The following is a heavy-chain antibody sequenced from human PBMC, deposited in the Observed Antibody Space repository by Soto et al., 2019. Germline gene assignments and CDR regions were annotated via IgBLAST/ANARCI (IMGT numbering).Heavy chain of an antibody. CDR1: GFPFGLYA. J-gene: IGHJ3*01. CDR2: ISGSGGTT. CDR3: AKELSTSSGRGAFDL. Sequence: PGGSLRLSCAASGFPFGLYAMNWVRQAPGKGLEWISVISGSGGTTFLADSVKGRLTISRDNSKSTLYLQMNSLRAEDTAIYYCAKELSTSSGRGAFDLWGQGTMVTVSS. D-gene: IGHD6-19*01. V-gene: IGHV3-23*01.